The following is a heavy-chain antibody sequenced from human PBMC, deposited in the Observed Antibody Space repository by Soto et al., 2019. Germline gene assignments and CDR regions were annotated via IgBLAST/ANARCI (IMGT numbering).Heavy chain of an antibody. D-gene: IGHD3-9*01. J-gene: IGHJ4*02. Sequence: QVQLQESGPGLVKPSQTLSLTCTVSGDSLSSGGHYWSWIRQHPGKGLEWIGHIYDSVNTYYSPSLRSLVTISADMSKNQFSLNLRSVTAADTAVYYCARVDHRGYFAILTDYWGQGTLVTVSS. CDR1: GDSLSSGGHY. CDR2: IYDSVNT. CDR3: ARVDHRGYFAILTDY. V-gene: IGHV4-31*01.